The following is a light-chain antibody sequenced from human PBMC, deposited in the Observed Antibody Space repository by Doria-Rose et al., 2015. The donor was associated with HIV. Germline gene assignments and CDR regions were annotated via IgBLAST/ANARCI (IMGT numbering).Light chain of an antibody. Sequence: TQSSGTLSLSPGERATLFCRASQSVSANYLAWYQQRPGQSPRLLIYGASSSATDIPDRFSGSGSGTDFTLTISRLEPEDFAVYYCHQYASSRTFGQGTKVEIK. V-gene: IGKV3-20*01. CDR2: GAS. CDR1: QSVSANY. J-gene: IGKJ1*01. CDR3: HQYASSRT.